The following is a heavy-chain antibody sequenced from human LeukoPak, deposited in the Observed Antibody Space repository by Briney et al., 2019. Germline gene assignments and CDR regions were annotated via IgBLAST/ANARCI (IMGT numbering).Heavy chain of an antibody. Sequence: GGSLRLSCAASGFTFSSYSMNWVRQAPGKGLEWVSYISSSSSTIYYADSVKGRFTISRDNAKNSLYLQMNSLRAEDTAVYYCAREQVAAWDYWGQGTLVTVSS. CDR1: GFTFSSYS. J-gene: IGHJ4*02. V-gene: IGHV3-48*04. CDR3: AREQVAAWDY. CDR2: ISSSSSTI. D-gene: IGHD6-6*01.